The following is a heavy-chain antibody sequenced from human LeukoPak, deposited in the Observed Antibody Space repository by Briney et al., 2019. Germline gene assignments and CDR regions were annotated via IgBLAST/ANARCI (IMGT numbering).Heavy chain of an antibody. Sequence: PSETLSLTCTVSGGSISSYYWSWIRQPAGKGLEWIGRIYTSGSTNYNPSLKSRVTMSVDTSKNQFSLKLSSVTAADTAVYYCAREILLLSQDAFDIWGQGTTVTVSS. CDR2: IYTSGST. CDR1: GGSISSYY. V-gene: IGHV4-4*07. J-gene: IGHJ3*02. CDR3: AREILLLSQDAFDI. D-gene: IGHD2-15*01.